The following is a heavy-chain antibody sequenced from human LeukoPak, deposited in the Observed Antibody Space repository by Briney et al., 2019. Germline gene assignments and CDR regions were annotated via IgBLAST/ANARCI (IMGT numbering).Heavy chain of an antibody. J-gene: IGHJ6*03. Sequence: SETLSLTCTVSGGSITSYYWSWIRQPPGKGPEWIGYIYYSGSTNYNPSLKSRVTISVDTSKNQFSLKLSSVTAADTAVYYCARLVVEVDYYGSGSYSRYYYMDVWGKGTTVTISS. V-gene: IGHV4-59*01. CDR1: GGSITSYY. CDR3: ARLVVEVDYYGSGSYSRYYYMDV. CDR2: IYYSGST. D-gene: IGHD3-10*01.